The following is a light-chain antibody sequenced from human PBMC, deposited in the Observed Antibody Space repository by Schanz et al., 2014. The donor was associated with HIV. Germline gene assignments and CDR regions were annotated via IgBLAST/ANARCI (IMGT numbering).Light chain of an antibody. Sequence: QSVLTQPPSLSGAPGQRVSLSCNGTSSNIGAGYDVHWYQQFPGTAPKLLIFDDSSRPSGVPDRFSGSKSGTSASLAITGLQADDEADYYCQSFDRGMRGLIFGGGTKVTVL. CDR2: DDS. J-gene: IGLJ2*01. V-gene: IGLV1-40*01. CDR1: SSNIGAGYD. CDR3: QSFDRGMRGLI.